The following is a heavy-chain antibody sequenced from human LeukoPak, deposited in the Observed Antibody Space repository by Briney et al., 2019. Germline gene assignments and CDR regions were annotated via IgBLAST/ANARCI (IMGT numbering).Heavy chain of an antibody. CDR2: IKQDGSEK. CDR1: GFTFSSYW. Sequence: GGSLRLSCAASGFTFSSYWMSWVRQAPGKGLEWVAHIKQDGSEKYYVDSVKGRFTISRDNAKNSLYLQMNSLRAEDTAVYYCARDRRLGESLLFDYWGQGTLVTVSS. CDR3: ARDRRLGESLLFDY. V-gene: IGHV3-7*01. J-gene: IGHJ4*02. D-gene: IGHD3-16*01.